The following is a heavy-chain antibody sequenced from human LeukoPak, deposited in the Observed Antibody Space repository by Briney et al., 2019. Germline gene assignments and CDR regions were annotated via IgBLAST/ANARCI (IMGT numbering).Heavy chain of an antibody. D-gene: IGHD3-22*01. Sequence: TGGSVSRSCAASGFTCSGYSMMWVPQGPGKGWVEGLCVCSSSSTIYYADSVNGRFTISRDNAKNSLYLQMNSLRAEDTAVYYCAGGWTYYYDTDAFDIWGQGTMVTVSS. J-gene: IGHJ3*02. V-gene: IGHV3-48*01. CDR3: AGGWTYYYDTDAFDI. CDR1: GFTCSGYS. CDR2: VCSSSSTI.